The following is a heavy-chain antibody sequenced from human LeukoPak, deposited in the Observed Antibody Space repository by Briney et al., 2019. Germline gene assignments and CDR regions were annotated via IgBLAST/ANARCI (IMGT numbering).Heavy chain of an antibody. CDR2: IGAYNGNT. CDR1: GYTFTSYG. Sequence: ASVKVSCKASGYTFTSYGISWVRQAPGQGLEWMGWIGAYNGNTNYAQKLQGRVTMTTDTSTSTAYMELRSLRSDDTAVYYCARDMYYYDSSGYQPCYCWGQGTLVTVSS. V-gene: IGHV1-18*01. J-gene: IGHJ4*02. CDR3: ARDMYYYDSSGYQPCYC. D-gene: IGHD3-22*01.